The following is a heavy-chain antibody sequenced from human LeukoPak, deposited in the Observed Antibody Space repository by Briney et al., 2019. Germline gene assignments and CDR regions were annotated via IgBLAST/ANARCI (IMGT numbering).Heavy chain of an antibody. Sequence: ASVKVSCKASGYTFTDYYVHWVRQAPGQGLEWMGWINPNSGATNYAQTFQGRVTITTVTSFSTAYVDLRSLRSDDTAVYYCASVYSAYDLAQLDYWGQGTLVTVSS. D-gene: IGHD5-12*01. CDR1: GYTFTDYY. J-gene: IGHJ4*02. CDR3: ASVYSAYDLAQLDY. V-gene: IGHV1-2*02. CDR2: INPNSGAT.